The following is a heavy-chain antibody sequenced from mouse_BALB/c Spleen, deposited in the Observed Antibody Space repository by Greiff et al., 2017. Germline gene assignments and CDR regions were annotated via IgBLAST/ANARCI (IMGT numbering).Heavy chain of an antibody. V-gene: IGHV5-6-4*01. J-gene: IGHJ4*01. D-gene: IGHD2-14*01. CDR1: GFTFSSYT. CDR3: ARDGYEEGNYYAMDD. Sequence: EVQLVESGGGLVKPGGSLKLSCAASGFTFSSYTMSWVRQTPEKRLEWVATISSGGSYTYYPDSVKGRFTISRDDAKNTLYLQMSSLKSEGRAMYYCARDGYEEGNYYAMDDWGQGTSVTVSS. CDR2: ISSGGSYT.